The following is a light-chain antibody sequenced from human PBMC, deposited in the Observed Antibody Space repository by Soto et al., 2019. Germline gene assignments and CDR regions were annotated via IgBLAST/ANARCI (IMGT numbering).Light chain of an antibody. CDR1: QGIGSA. J-gene: IGKJ4*01. V-gene: IGKV1-13*02. Sequence: AIQLTQSPSSLSACVGVRVTITCRASQGIGSALAWYQLKSVRAPNLLVFVASSLESGVPSRFSGGGSGPDFTLPVSSLQPEDFAYYYCQHFNSYPLTFGGGTKVE. CDR2: VAS. CDR3: QHFNSYPLT.